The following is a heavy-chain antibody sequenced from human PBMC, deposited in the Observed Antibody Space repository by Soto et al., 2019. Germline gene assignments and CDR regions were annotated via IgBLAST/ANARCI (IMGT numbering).Heavy chain of an antibody. CDR1: GYTFTGYY. CDR3: ARTAYDSSGYSNKAHYGMDV. J-gene: IGHJ6*02. Sequence: ASVKVSCKASGYTFTGYYMHWVRQAPGQGLEWMGWINPNSGGTNYAQKFQGWVTMTRDTSISTAYMELSRLRSDDTAVYYCARTAYDSSGYSNKAHYGMDVWGQGTTVTVSS. V-gene: IGHV1-2*04. CDR2: INPNSGGT. D-gene: IGHD3-22*01.